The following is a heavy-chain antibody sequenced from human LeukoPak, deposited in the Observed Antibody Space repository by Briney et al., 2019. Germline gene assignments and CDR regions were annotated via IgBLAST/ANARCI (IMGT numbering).Heavy chain of an antibody. CDR1: GYTFTGYY. J-gene: IGHJ4*02. CDR2: INPNSGGT. Sequence: APVKVSCKASGYTFTGYYMHWVRQAPGQGLESMGWINPNSGGTNYAQKFQGRVTMTRDTSISTAYMELSRLRSDDTAVYYCARDGRDGYNFFDYWGQGTLVTVSS. D-gene: IGHD5-24*01. V-gene: IGHV1-2*02. CDR3: ARDGRDGYNFFDY.